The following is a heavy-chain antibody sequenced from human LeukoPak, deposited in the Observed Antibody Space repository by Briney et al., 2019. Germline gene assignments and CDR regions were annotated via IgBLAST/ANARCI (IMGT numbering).Heavy chain of an antibody. CDR2: IIPIFGTA. V-gene: IGHV1-69*13. Sequence: RASVKVSCKASGGTFSSYAISWVRQAPGQGLEWMGGIIPIFGTANYAQKFQGRVTITADESTSTAYMELSSLRSEDTAVYYCARVTGFSGFHWFDPWGQGTLVTVSS. CDR1: GGTFSSYA. D-gene: IGHD3-16*01. J-gene: IGHJ5*02. CDR3: ARVTGFSGFHWFDP.